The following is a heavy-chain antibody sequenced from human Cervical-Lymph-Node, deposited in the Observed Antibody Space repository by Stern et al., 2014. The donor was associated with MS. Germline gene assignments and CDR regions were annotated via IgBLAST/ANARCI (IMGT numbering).Heavy chain of an antibody. D-gene: IGHD2-15*01. CDR1: GFTFSDHY. V-gene: IGHV3-72*01. J-gene: IGHJ6*02. CDR2: TRNKPKGYTT. Sequence: EVQLVESGGGLVQPGGSLRLSCAASGFTFSDHYMDWVRQAPGKGLEWVGRTRNKPKGYTTEYAASVKGRCTISRDDSKSSLYLQMNSLNTEDTAVYYCARGGTAATNYYYGLDVWGQGTTVTVSS. CDR3: ARGGTAATNYYYGLDV.